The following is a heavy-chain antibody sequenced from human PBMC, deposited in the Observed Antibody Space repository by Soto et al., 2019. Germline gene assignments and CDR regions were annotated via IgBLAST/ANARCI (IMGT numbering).Heavy chain of an antibody. D-gene: IGHD2-2*01. CDR2: IIPIFATA. CDR3: ARSVSFRYQLLKRGMDG. V-gene: IGHV1-69*13. CDR1: GGTFSSYA. J-gene: IGHJ6*02. Sequence: AVKVSCKASGGTFSSYAISWVRQAPGQGLEWMGGIIPIFATANYAQKLQGRVMISVDESTSTAYMEVSSLRSEDTAVYYCARSVSFRYQLLKRGMDGWGQGTTVTGS.